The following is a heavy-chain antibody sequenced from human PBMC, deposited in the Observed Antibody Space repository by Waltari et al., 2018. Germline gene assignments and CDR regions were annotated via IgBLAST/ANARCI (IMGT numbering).Heavy chain of an antibody. Sequence: EVQLVESGGDLVQPGGSLRLSCTASGFTFSSYWMSWVHQAPGKGREWVANIKQDGSEKYYVDSVKGRFTISRDNAKNSVYLQMNSLRAEDTAVYYCARVRHFYDSSGYYSGAFDIWGQGTMVTVSS. CDR1: GFTFSSYW. D-gene: IGHD3-22*01. J-gene: IGHJ3*02. CDR3: ARVRHFYDSSGYYSGAFDI. V-gene: IGHV3-7*01. CDR2: IKQDGSEK.